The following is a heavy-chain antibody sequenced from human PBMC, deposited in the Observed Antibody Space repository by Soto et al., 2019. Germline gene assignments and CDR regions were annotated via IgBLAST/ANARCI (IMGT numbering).Heavy chain of an antibody. D-gene: IGHD3-22*01. J-gene: IGHJ4*02. CDR1: GFTFSSYS. Sequence: GGSLRLSCAASGFTFSSYSMNWVRQAPGKGLEWVSYISSSSSTIYYADSVKGRFTISRDNAKNSLYLQMNSLRDEDTAVYYCASTNYYDSSGTQHAAPLWGQGTLVTVSS. CDR3: ASTNYYDSSGTQHAAPL. CDR2: ISSSSSTI. V-gene: IGHV3-48*02.